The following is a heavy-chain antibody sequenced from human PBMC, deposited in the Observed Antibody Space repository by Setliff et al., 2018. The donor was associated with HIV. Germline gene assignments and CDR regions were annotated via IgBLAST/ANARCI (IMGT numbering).Heavy chain of an antibody. Sequence: SETLSLTCAVSGGSISSGGYSWSWIRQPPGKGLEWIAYFMYTDIHYVNYLNYRNPSLASRLSISVDKSKNQFSLTLSSVTAADTAVYYCARARSDWYNVRPYYFDLWGQGTPVTVSS. CDR1: GGSISSGGYS. CDR3: ARARSDWYNVRPYYFDL. V-gene: IGHV4-30-2*05. CDR2: IHYVNYLN. D-gene: IGHD6-19*01. J-gene: IGHJ4*02.